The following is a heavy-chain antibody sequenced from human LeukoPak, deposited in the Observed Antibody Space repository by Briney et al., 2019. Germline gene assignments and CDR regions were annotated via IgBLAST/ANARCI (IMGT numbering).Heavy chain of an antibody. CDR1: GFTFSSYA. V-gene: IGHV3-23*01. CDR3: AKGDSSGWYRWYFDY. D-gene: IGHD6-19*01. CDR2: ISRSGGST. Sequence: GGSLRLSCAASGFTFSSYAMSWVRQAPGKGLEWVSGISRSGGSTYYADSVKGRFTISRDNSKNTLYLQMNSLRVEDTAVYYCAKGDSSGWYRWYFDYWGQGTLVTVSS. J-gene: IGHJ4*02.